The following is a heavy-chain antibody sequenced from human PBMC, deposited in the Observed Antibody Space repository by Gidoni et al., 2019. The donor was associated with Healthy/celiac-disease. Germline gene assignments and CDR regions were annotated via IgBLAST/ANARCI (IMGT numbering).Heavy chain of an antibody. CDR3: AKGGYNWNYVFDY. Sequence: EVQLVESGGGLVQPGRSLRLSCAASGFTFDDYAMHWVRQAPGKGLEWVSGISWNSGSIGYSDSVKGRFTISRDNAKNSLYLQMNSLRAEDTALYYCAKGGYNWNYVFDYWGQGTLVTVSS. D-gene: IGHD1-7*01. V-gene: IGHV3-9*01. CDR1: GFTFDDYA. J-gene: IGHJ4*02. CDR2: ISWNSGSI.